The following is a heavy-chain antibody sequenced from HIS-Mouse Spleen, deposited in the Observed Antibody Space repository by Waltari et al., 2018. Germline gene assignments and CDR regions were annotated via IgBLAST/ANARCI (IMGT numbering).Heavy chain of an antibody. CDR3: AKDGRSLNY. J-gene: IGHJ4*02. CDR1: GFTFDDYA. Sequence: EVQLVESGGGLVQPGRSLRLSCAASGFTFDDYAMHWVRQAPGEGLGWVSGISWNSGSIGYADSVKGRLTISRDNAKNSLYLQMNSLRAKDTALYYCAKDGRSLNYWGQGTLVTVSS. CDR2: ISWNSGSI. V-gene: IGHV3-9*01.